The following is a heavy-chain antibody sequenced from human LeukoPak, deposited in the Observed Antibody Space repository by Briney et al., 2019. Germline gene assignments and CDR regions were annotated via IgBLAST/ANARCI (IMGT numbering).Heavy chain of an antibody. CDR3: ARQGRGYYYDSSGSPDI. V-gene: IGHV4-39*01. D-gene: IGHD3-22*01. CDR2: IYYSGNT. Sequence: SETLSLTCTVSGDSISSRNDYWGWIRQPPGKGLEWIGHIYYSGNTLYSPSLKSRVTISVDTSKNQFSLKLSSVTAADTAVYYCARQGRGYYYDSSGSPDIWGQGTMVTVSS. CDR1: GDSISSRNDY. J-gene: IGHJ3*02.